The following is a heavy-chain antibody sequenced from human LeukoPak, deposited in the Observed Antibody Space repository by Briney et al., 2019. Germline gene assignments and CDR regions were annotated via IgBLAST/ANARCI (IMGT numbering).Heavy chain of an antibody. Sequence: GGSLRLSCAASGLTVSSNCMSWVRQAPGKGLEWVSFIYSGGNTYYADSVKGRSTISRDNSKNTVHLQINSLRAEDTAVYYCARRAGDYSHPYDYWGQGTLVTVSS. J-gene: IGHJ4*02. CDR3: ARRAGDYSHPYDY. D-gene: IGHD3-22*01. V-gene: IGHV3-53*01. CDR1: GLTVSSNC. CDR2: IYSGGNT.